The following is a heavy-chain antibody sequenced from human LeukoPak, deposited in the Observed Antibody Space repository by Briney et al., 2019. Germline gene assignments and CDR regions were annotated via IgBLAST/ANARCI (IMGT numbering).Heavy chain of an antibody. CDR3: ARDERDGYDY. CDR1: GGSISSGGYY. CDR2: IYYSGST. D-gene: IGHD5-24*01. J-gene: IGHJ4*02. V-gene: IGHV4-31*03. Sequence: SETLSLTCTVSGGSISSGGYYWSWIRQHPGKGLEWIGYIYYSGSTYYNPSLKSRVTISVDTSKNQFSLKLSSVTAADTAMYYCARDERDGYDYWGQGTLVTVSS.